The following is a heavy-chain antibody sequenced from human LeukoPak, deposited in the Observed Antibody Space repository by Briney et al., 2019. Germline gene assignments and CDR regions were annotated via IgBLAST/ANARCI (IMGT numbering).Heavy chain of an antibody. V-gene: IGHV3-21*01. D-gene: IGHD3-3*01. Sequence: PGGSLRLSCAASGFTFSSYSMNWVRQAPGKGLEWVSSISSSSSYIYYADSVKGRFAISRDNAKNSLYLQMNSLRAEDTAVYYCARDQDFGVVPDAFDIWGQGTMVTVSS. CDR3: ARDQDFGVVPDAFDI. CDR1: GFTFSSYS. CDR2: ISSSSSYI. J-gene: IGHJ3*02.